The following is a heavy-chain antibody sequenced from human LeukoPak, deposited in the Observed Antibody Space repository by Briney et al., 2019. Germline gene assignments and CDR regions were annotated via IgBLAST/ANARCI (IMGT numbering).Heavy chain of an antibody. CDR2: ISDSGGST. CDR3: AKRGVVIRVILVGFHKEAYYFES. Sequence: GGSLRLSCAVSGITLSNYDMSWIRQAPGKGLEWVAGISDSGGSTNYAASEKGRFTSSRTNPKNSLYLQMNSLRAVDWAVYFCAKRGVVIRVILVGFHKEAYYFESWGQGALVTVSS. J-gene: IGHJ4*02. CDR1: GITLSNYD. V-gene: IGHV3-23*01. D-gene: IGHD3/OR15-3a*01.